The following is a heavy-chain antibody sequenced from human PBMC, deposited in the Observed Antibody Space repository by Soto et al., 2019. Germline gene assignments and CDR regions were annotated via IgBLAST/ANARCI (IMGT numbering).Heavy chain of an antibody. Sequence: SEPLSLTCNVSGDSVSSGYWSWIRQPPGKGLEWIGFMYLGGSFNYNPSLASRVTISVETSKNQFSMRMTSVTAADTSVYYCARHNYGSGSTYFDYWGQGTLVTSPQ. V-gene: IGHV4-59*08. D-gene: IGHD3-10*01. J-gene: IGHJ4*02. CDR3: ARHNYGSGSTYFDY. CDR2: MYLGGSF. CDR1: GDSVSSGY.